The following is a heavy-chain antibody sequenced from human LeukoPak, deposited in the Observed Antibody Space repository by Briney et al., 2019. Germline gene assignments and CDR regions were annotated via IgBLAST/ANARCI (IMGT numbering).Heavy chain of an antibody. CDR2: INTDGSST. Sequence: GGSLRLSCAASGFTFSTYWMHWVRQAPGKGLVWVSRINTDGSSTTYADSVKGRFTISRDNAKNTLYLQLNSLRAEDTAVYYCARGRYSGMDVWGQGTTVTVSS. CDR1: GFTFSTYW. J-gene: IGHJ6*02. CDR3: ARGRYSGMDV. V-gene: IGHV3-74*01.